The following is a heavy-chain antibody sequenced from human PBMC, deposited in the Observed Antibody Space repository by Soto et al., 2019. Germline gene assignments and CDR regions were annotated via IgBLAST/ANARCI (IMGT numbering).Heavy chain of an antibody. V-gene: IGHV4-31*03. CDR3: AIALTSIASSGYYYYMDV. CDR2: IYYSGST. J-gene: IGHJ6*03. D-gene: IGHD6-6*01. CDR1: GGSISSGGYY. Sequence: SETLSLTCTVSGGSISSGGYYWSWIRQHPGKGLEWIGYIYYSGSTYYNPSLKSRATISVDTSKNQFSLKLSSVTAADTAVYYCAIALTSIASSGYYYYMDVWGKGTTVTVSS.